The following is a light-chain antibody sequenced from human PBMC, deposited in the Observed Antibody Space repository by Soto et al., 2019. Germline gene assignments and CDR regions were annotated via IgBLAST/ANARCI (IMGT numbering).Light chain of an antibody. CDR3: QQYNHFSRT. CDR2: KAS. J-gene: IGKJ1*01. Sequence: DIQMTQSPSTLSSSVGDRVTITCRASQNIDIWLAWYQQKPGRAPNLLIYKASTLQSGVPSRFRGSGSGTEFTLTISRLKPDDFETYYCQQYNHFSRTFGQGTKVDIK. CDR1: QNIDIW. V-gene: IGKV1-5*03.